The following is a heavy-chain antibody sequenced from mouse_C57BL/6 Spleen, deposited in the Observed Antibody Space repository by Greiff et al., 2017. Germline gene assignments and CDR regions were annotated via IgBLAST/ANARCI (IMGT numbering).Heavy chain of an antibody. CDR1: GFTFSDYY. CDR3: ARRGEDAMDY. V-gene: IGHV5-12*01. CDR2: ISNGGGST. Sequence: EVQVVESGGGLVQPGGSLKLSCAASGFTFSDYYMYWVRQTPEKRLEWVAYISNGGGSTYYPDTVKGRFTISRDNAKNTLYLQMSRLKSEDTAMYYCARRGEDAMDYWGQGTSVTVSS. J-gene: IGHJ4*01.